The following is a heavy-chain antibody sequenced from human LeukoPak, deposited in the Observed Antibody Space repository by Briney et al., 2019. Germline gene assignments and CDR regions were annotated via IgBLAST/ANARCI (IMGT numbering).Heavy chain of an antibody. CDR2: ISGSGGST. J-gene: IGHJ4*02. D-gene: IGHD2-21*02. Sequence: GGSLRLSCAASGSTFSSYAMSWVRQAPGKGLEWVSAISGSGGSTYYADSVKGRFTISRDNSKNTLYLQMNSLRAEDTAVYYCASPPVVVTAWFDYWGQGTLVTVSS. CDR3: ASPPVVVTAWFDY. CDR1: GSTFSSYA. V-gene: IGHV3-23*01.